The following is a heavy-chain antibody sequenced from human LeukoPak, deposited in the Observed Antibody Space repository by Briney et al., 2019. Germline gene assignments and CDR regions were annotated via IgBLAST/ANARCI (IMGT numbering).Heavy chain of an antibody. V-gene: IGHV3-30-3*01. CDR1: GFTFSSYA. CDR2: ISYDGSNK. D-gene: IGHD2-2*01. Sequence: GGSLRLSCAASGFTFSSYAMHWVRQAPGKGLEWVAVISYDGSNKYYADSVKGRFTISRDNSKDTLYLQMNSLRAEDTAVYYCARDSGRRSHCSSTSCRDPIIWGQGTMVTVSS. J-gene: IGHJ3*02. CDR3: ARDSGRRSHCSSTSCRDPII.